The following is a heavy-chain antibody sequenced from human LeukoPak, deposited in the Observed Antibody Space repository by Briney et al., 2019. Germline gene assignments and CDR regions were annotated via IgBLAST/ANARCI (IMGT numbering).Heavy chain of an antibody. J-gene: IGHJ4*02. V-gene: IGHV3-48*01. Sequence: PGGSLRLSCAASGFTFSSYSMNWVRQAPGKGLEWVSYISSSSSTIYYADSVKGRFTISRDNAKNSLYLQMNSLRAEDTAVYYCARDRSLEYYYGSGTYSYWGQGTLVTVSS. CDR1: GFTFSSYS. CDR2: ISSSSSTI. D-gene: IGHD3-10*01. CDR3: ARDRSLEYYYGSGTYSY.